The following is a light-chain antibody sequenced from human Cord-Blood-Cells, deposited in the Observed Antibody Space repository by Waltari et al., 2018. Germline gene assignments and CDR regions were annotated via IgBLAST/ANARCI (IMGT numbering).Light chain of an antibody. CDR3: QQYGSSPPYT. J-gene: IGKJ2*01. CDR1: QRVSSSY. V-gene: IGKV3-20*01. CDR2: GAS. Sequence: EIVSTQSPGTLSLSPGERATPSCRASQRVSSSYFAWYLQKPGQAPRLLIYGASSRATGIPDRFSGSGSGTDFTLTISRLEPEDFAVYYCQQYGSSPPYTFGQGTKLEIK.